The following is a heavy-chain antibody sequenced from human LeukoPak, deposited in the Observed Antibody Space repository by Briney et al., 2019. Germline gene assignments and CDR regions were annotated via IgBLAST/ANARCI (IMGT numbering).Heavy chain of an antibody. J-gene: IGHJ4*02. V-gene: IGHV1-46*01. CDR1: GYTFTSYY. CDR3: ARVRSYGYPGYYFDY. CDR2: INPSVGST. Sequence: GASVTVSCKASGYTFTSYYMHWVRQAPGQGLEWMGIINPSVGSTSYAQKFQGRVTMTRDTSTSTVYMELSSLRSEDTAVSNCARVRSYGYPGYYFDYWGQGTLVTVSS. D-gene: IGHD6-25*01.